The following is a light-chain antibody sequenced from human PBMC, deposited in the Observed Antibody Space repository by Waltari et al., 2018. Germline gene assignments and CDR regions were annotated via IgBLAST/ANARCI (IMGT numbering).Light chain of an antibody. Sequence: DIQMTQSPSSLSASVGDTVTITCRASQGINSYLNWFQQKPGKAPDLLIYAATTLQSGVPSRFSGSGSGTEFTLTISSLQPEDFAAYYCLQHNGYPFTFGPGTKLEIK. CDR3: LQHNGYPFT. V-gene: IGKV1-17*01. CDR1: QGINSY. CDR2: AAT. J-gene: IGKJ3*01.